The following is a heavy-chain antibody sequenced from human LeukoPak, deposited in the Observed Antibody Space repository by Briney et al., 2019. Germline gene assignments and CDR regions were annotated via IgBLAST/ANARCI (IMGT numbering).Heavy chain of an antibody. CDR1: GGSISSSSYY. CDR3: AREVMSRYYYDSSGYLPADAFDI. V-gene: IGHV4-39*07. CDR2: IYYSGST. Sequence: PSETLSLTCTVSGGSISSSSYYWGWIRQPPGKGLEWIGSIYYSGSTYYNPSLKSRVTISVDTSKNQFSLKLSSVTAADTAVYYCAREVMSRYYYDSSGYLPADAFDIWGQGTMVTVSS. D-gene: IGHD3-22*01. J-gene: IGHJ3*02.